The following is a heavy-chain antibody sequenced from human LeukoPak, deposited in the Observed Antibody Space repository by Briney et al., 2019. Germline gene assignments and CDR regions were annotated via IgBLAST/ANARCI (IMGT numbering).Heavy chain of an antibody. CDR2: IHAGDSRA. CDR1: GNTFTSYW. CDR3: ARGYHGDYRWDY. Sequence: GESLKISCRIYGNTFTSYWIGWVRQMPGKGLEWMGIIHAGDSRAKYSPSFQGQVTISADKSISTAYLQWSSLKASDTAMYYCARGYHGDYRWDYWGQGTLVTVSS. D-gene: IGHD4-17*01. V-gene: IGHV5-51*01. J-gene: IGHJ4*02.